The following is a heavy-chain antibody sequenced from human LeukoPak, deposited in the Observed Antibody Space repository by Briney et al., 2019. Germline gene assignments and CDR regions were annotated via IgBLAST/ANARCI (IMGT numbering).Heavy chain of an antibody. CDR1: GYTFTDYY. CDR2: INPNGGST. D-gene: IGHD3-22*01. J-gene: IGHJ2*01. CDR3: ARDPRLSSGYFTGILWYFDL. Sequence: ASVKVSCKASGYTFTDYYMHWVRQAPGQGLEWMGIINPNGGSTSYAQKFQGRVTMTRDTSTSTVYMELSSLRSDDTAVYYCARDPRLSSGYFTGILWYFDLWGRGTLVTVSS. V-gene: IGHV1-46*01.